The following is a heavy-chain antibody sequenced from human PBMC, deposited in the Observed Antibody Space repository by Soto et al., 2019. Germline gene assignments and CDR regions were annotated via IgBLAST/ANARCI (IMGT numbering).Heavy chain of an antibody. J-gene: IGHJ4*02. CDR3: AIEGCSGGSCYSLFDY. Sequence: ASVKVSCQESGYTFTRYYMHCGRPASGQGLEWMGIINPSGGRTSYAQKFQGRVTMTRDTSTSTVYMELSSLRSEDTAVYYCAIEGCSGGSCYSLFDYCGQGTLVTVSS. CDR2: INPSGGRT. V-gene: IGHV1-46*01. CDR1: GYTFTRYY. D-gene: IGHD2-15*01.